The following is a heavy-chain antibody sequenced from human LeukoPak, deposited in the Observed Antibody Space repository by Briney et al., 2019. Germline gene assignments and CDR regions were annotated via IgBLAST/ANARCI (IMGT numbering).Heavy chain of an antibody. J-gene: IGHJ4*02. D-gene: IGHD6-19*01. CDR2: INPNSGGT. CDR3: AKEYSSGWSRFDY. V-gene: IGHV1-2*02. CDR1: GYTFTGYY. Sequence: EASVKVSCKASGYTFTGYYIHWVRQAPGQGLEWMGWINPNSGGTNYAQKFQGRVTMTRDTSISTAYMELSRLISDDMAVYYCAKEYSSGWSRFDYWGQGTLVTVSS.